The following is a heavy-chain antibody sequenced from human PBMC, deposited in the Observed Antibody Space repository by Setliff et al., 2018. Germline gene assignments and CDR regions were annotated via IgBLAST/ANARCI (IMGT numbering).Heavy chain of an antibody. CDR2: IYSSGST. J-gene: IGHJ6*03. CDR3: AREQWLDPPGYYYMDV. D-gene: IGHD6-19*01. Sequence: PSETLSLTCTVSGGSISSSSYYWSWIRQPPGKGLEWIGYIYSSGSTYYNPSLKSRVSISVDTSKNQFSLKLSSVTAADTAVYYCAREQWLDPPGYYYMDVWAKGTTVTVSS. V-gene: IGHV4-31*03. CDR1: GGSISSSSYY.